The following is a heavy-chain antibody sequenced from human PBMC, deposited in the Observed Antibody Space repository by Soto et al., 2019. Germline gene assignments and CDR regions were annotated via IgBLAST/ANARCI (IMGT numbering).Heavy chain of an antibody. Sequence: PGGSLRLSCAASGFTFSSYAMHWVRQAPGKGLEWVAVISYDGSNKYYADSVKGRLTISRDNSKNTLYLQMNSLRAEDTAVYYCARERKDGSGLHPELYYFDYWGQGTLVTVSS. CDR2: ISYDGSNK. V-gene: IGHV3-30-3*01. CDR3: ARERKDGSGLHPELYYFDY. CDR1: GFTFSSYA. J-gene: IGHJ4*02. D-gene: IGHD3-22*01.